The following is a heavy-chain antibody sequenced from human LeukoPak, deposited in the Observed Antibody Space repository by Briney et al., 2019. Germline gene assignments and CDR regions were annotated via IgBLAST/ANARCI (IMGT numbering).Heavy chain of an antibody. D-gene: IGHD6-19*01. CDR3: ARAVAGTGGFDP. CDR1: GGTFSSYA. V-gene: IGHV1-69*04. Sequence: SVKVSCKASGGTFSSYAISWVRQAPGQGLEWMGRIIPILGIANYAQKFQGRVTITADKSTSTAYMELSSLRSEDTAVYYCARAVAGTGGFDPWGQGTLVTVSS. J-gene: IGHJ5*02. CDR2: IIPILGIA.